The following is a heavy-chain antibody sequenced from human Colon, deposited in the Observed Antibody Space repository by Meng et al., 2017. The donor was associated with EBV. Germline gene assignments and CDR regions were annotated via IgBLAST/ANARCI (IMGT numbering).Heavy chain of an antibody. CDR1: GGSISSVYW. Sequence: QVQWQDPVPGLVKSSETLSLTCAVSGGSISSVYWWTWVRQSPGKGLEWIGEIYLSGSTNYNPSLKSRVTISVDKSKNQFSLKLTSVTAADTAVYYCARGGYYSFDYWGQRTLVTVSS. CDR2: IYLSGST. CDR3: ARGGYYSFDY. D-gene: IGHD5-18*01. J-gene: IGHJ4*02. V-gene: IGHV4-4*02.